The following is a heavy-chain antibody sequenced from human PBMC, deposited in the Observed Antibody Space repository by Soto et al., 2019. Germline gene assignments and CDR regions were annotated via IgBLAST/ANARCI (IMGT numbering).Heavy chain of an antibody. CDR1: GFSFSISP. D-gene: IGHD7-27*01. V-gene: IGHV3-30-3*01. J-gene: IGHJ4*02. CDR3: ARGPKTPGGQHWGLNYFAS. Sequence: QVQLVESGGGVVQPGRALRLSCAASGFSFSISPLHWVRQAPGKGPEWVALISYDGTNKFYADSVKGRFTISRDNSKSTLYLQVDSLRPEAAAVYYCARGPKTPGGQHWGLNYFASWGQGTLATVSS. CDR2: ISYDGTNK.